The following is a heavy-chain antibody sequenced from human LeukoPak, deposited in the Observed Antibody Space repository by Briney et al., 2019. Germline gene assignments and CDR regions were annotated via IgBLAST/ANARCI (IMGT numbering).Heavy chain of an antibody. CDR1: GFTFSSSA. Sequence: GGSLRLSCAASGFTFSSSAMSWVRQAPGKGLEWVSAISNNGGYTYYADSVQGRFTISRDNSKSTLCLQMNSLRAEDTAIYYCPKQLGYCSDGSCYFPYWGQGTLVTVSS. V-gene: IGHV3-23*01. J-gene: IGHJ4*02. CDR2: ISNNGGYT. CDR3: PKQLGYCSDGSCYFPY. D-gene: IGHD2-15*01.